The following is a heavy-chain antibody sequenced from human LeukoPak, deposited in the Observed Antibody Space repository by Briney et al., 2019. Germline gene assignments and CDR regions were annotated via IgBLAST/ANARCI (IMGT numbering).Heavy chain of an antibody. D-gene: IGHD2-15*01. CDR1: GGTFSSYA. CDR3: ASAELGYCSGGSCPRFDY. J-gene: IGHJ4*02. CDR2: IIPIFGTA. Sequence: SVKVSCKASGGTFSSYAISWVRQAPGQGLEWMGGIIPIFGTANYAQKFQGRVTITADKSTSTAYMALSSLRSEDTAVYYCASAELGYCSGGSCPRFDYWGQGTLVTVSS. V-gene: IGHV1-69*06.